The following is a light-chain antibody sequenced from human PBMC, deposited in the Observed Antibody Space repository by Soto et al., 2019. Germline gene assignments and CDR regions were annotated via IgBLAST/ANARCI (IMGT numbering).Light chain of an antibody. CDR1: QSINSW. Sequence: DIQMTQSPSTLSASVGDRVTITCRASQSINSWLAWYQQEPGKAPNRLIYRASSLKSGVPSSFSGSGSGTEFTLTISSLQPDDYATVYCYQYNSYTPCTFGQGTKVEIK. V-gene: IGKV1-5*03. CDR3: YQYNSYTPCT. J-gene: IGKJ1*01. CDR2: RAS.